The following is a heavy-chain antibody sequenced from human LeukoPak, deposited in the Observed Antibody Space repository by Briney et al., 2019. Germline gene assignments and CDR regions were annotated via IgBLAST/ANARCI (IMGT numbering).Heavy chain of an antibody. D-gene: IGHD3-22*01. Sequence: ASVKVSCKASGYTFTTYGISWVRQAPGEGLEWMGWISIYNGNTNYAQKFQGRATMTTDTSTSTAYMELRSLRSDDTAVYYCARDTFYYDTSGYSDYWGQGTLVTVSS. CDR3: ARDTFYYDTSGYSDY. V-gene: IGHV1-18*01. J-gene: IGHJ4*02. CDR2: ISIYNGNT. CDR1: GYTFTTYG.